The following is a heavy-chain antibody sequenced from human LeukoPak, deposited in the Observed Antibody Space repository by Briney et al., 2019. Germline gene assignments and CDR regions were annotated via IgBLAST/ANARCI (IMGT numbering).Heavy chain of an antibody. CDR1: GGSISSYY. Sequence: SETLSLTCTVSGGSISSYYWSWIRQPPGKGLEWIGYIYYSGSTNYNPSLKSRVTISVDTSKHQFSLQLNSVTPEDTALYYCARGGLVRGTINSLIGFDIWGQGIMVTVSS. D-gene: IGHD3-10*01. V-gene: IGHV4-59*12. CDR2: IYYSGST. J-gene: IGHJ3*02. CDR3: ARGGLVRGTINSLIGFDI.